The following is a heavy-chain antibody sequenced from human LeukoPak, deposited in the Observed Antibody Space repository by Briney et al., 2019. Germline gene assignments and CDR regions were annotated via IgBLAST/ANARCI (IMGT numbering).Heavy chain of an antibody. V-gene: IGHV4-34*01. D-gene: IGHD5-18*01. CDR2: INHSGST. Sequence: PSETLSLTCAVYGGSFSGYYWSWIRQPPGKGLEWIGEINHSGSTNYNPSLKSRVTISVDTSKNQFSLKLSSVTAADTAVYYCARAWGYSYVDYWGQGTLVTASS. J-gene: IGHJ4*02. CDR3: ARAWGYSYVDY. CDR1: GGSFSGYY.